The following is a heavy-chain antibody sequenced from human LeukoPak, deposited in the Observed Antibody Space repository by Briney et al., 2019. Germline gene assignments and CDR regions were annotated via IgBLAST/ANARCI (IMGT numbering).Heavy chain of an antibody. J-gene: IGHJ4*02. Sequence: GASVKVSCKASGYTFTSYGISWVRQAPGQGLEWMGWINPNSGGTNYAQKFQGRVTMTRDTSISTAYMELSRLRSDDTAVYYCARAPTTMVRGVMYYWGQGTLVTVSS. CDR2: INPNSGGT. D-gene: IGHD3-10*01. CDR1: GYTFTSYG. V-gene: IGHV1-2*02. CDR3: ARAPTTMVRGVMYY.